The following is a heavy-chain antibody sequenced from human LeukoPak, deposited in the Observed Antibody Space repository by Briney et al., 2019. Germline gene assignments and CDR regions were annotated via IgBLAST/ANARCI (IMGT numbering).Heavy chain of an antibody. CDR3: AKDRRLVGDVPHREFDY. J-gene: IGHJ4*02. V-gene: IGHV3-23*01. D-gene: IGHD1-26*01. Sequence: SGGSLRLSCAASGFRFSSYGMSWVRQAPGKGLEWVSAISGSGGSTYYADSVKGRFTISRDNSKNTLYLQMNSLRAENTAVYYCAKDRRLVGDVPHREFDYWGQGTLVTVSS. CDR1: GFRFSSYG. CDR2: ISGSGGST.